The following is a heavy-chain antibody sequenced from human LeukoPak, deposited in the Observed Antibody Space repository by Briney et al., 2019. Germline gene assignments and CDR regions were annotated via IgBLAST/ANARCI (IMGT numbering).Heavy chain of an antibody. Sequence: GESLKISCQGSGYSFISYWIAWVRQMPGKGLEWMGIIYPGDSDTTYSPSFRGQVTISADKSINTAYLLWRSLKASDTAMYYCARSFAHVERYYFDYWGQGTLVSVSS. CDR2: IYPGDSDT. D-gene: IGHD1-1*01. J-gene: IGHJ4*02. CDR1: GYSFISYW. V-gene: IGHV5-51*01. CDR3: ARSFAHVERYYFDY.